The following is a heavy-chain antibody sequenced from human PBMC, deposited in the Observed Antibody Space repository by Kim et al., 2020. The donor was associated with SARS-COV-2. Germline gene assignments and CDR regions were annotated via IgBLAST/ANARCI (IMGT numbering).Heavy chain of an antibody. J-gene: IGHJ3*02. CDR1: GGSVSSGSYY. D-gene: IGHD2-21*01. CDR3: ARTIQGAFDI. Sequence: SETLSLTCTVSGGSVSSGSYYWSWIRQPPGKGLEWIGYIYYSGSTNYNTSLKSRVTISVDTSKNQFSLKLSSVTAADTAVYYCARTIQGAFDIWGQGTMVTVSS. CDR2: IYYSGST. V-gene: IGHV4-61*01.